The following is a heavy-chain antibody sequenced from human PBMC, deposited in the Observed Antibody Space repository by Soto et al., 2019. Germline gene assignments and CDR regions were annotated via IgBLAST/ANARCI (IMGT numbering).Heavy chain of an antibody. CDR3: ARGDATKIVVTSYYGMDV. V-gene: IGHV1-69*12. D-gene: IGHD3-22*01. CDR1: GGSLSNYG. CDR2: IIPVFGTA. Sequence: QVQLVQSGAEVKKPGSSVKVSCKASGGSLSNYGISWVRQAPGQGLEWMGGIIPVFGTANYAQKFQGRVTLSAGESTSIVYLDVTSLRSEDTAVYYCARGDATKIVVTSYYGMDVWGQGTTVTVS. J-gene: IGHJ6*02.